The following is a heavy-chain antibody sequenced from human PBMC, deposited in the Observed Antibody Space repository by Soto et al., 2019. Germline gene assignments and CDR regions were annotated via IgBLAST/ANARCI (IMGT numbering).Heavy chain of an antibody. CDR1: GDTFTEYY. D-gene: IGHD2-21*02. CDR3: ARGRHVVVVTAALDY. CDR2: VNPSGGHT. V-gene: IGHV1-46*01. Sequence: QVQLMQSGAEVKKPGASVKVSCKASGDTFTEYYIHWVRQAPGQGLEWMGTVNPSGGHTTYAQHVLGRVTRTRDTATRTRYMELTRLTSEDTAVYYCARGRHVVVVTAALDYWGQGTLVTVSS. J-gene: IGHJ4*02.